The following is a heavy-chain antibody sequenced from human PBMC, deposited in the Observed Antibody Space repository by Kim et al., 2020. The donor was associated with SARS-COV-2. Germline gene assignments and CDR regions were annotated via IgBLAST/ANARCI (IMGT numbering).Heavy chain of an antibody. CDR3: ARNSWIQLHIYYYYYMDV. Sequence: ASVKVSCKASGYTFTSYGISWVRQAPGQGLEWMGWISAYNGNTNYAQKLQGRVTMTTDTSTSTAYMELRSLRSDDTAVYYCARNSWIQLHIYYYYYMDVWGKGTTVTVSS. V-gene: IGHV1-18*01. D-gene: IGHD5-18*01. CDR1: GYTFTSYG. J-gene: IGHJ6*03. CDR2: ISAYNGNT.